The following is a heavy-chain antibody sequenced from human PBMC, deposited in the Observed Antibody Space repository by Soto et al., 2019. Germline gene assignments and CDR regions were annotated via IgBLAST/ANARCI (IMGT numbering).Heavy chain of an antibody. Sequence: GGSLRLSCAASGFTFTDYALSWVRQAPGKGLEWVATISGIGGSTYLADSVKGRLSISRDNSKNTVSLLMNSLRAEDTAVYFCARGSSGYISSWYYFDYWGRGTMVTV. CDR2: ISGIGGST. D-gene: IGHD6-13*01. CDR3: ARGSSGYISSWYYFDY. J-gene: IGHJ4*02. CDR1: GFTFTDYA. V-gene: IGHV3-23*01.